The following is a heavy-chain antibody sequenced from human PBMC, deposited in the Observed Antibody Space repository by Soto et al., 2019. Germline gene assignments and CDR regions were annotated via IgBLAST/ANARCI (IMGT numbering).Heavy chain of an antibody. CDR2: IYPGDSDT. V-gene: IGHV5-51*01. J-gene: IGHJ3*02. CDR1: GYSFTSYW. D-gene: IGHD1-7*01. CDR3: ARQRTGTKSLRAFDI. Sequence: GESLKISCKGSGYSFTSYWIGWVRQMPGKGLEWMGIIYPGDSDTRYSPSFQGQVTISADKSISTAYLQWSSLKASDTAMYYCARQRTGTKSLRAFDIWGQGTMVTVSS.